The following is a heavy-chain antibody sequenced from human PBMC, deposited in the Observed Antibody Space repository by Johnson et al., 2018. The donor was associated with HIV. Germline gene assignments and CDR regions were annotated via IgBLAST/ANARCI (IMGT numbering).Heavy chain of an antibody. J-gene: IGHJ1*01. CDR3: ARGRGAM. D-gene: IGHD3-16*01. CDR2: INQDGSEM. CDR1: GFTFDDYA. V-gene: IGHV3-7*03. Sequence: VQLVESGGGLIQPGKSLRLSCAASGFTFDDYAMHWVRQAPGKGLEWVANINQDGSEMYYVDSVKGRFTISRDNANNSLYVQMNSLRAEDTAVYYCARGRGAMWG.